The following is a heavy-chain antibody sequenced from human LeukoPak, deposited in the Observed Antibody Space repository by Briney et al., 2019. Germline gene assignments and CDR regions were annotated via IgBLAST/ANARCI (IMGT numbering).Heavy chain of an antibody. D-gene: IGHD1-26*01. J-gene: IGHJ4*02. V-gene: IGHV3-7*03. Sequence: GGSLRLSCAASGLTFSDYWMTWVRQAPGKGLEWVANISQGGSDKYYVDCVKGRFTISRDNAKNSLYLQMNSLRVEDTAIYYCTRLSRGTYGGDYWGQGTLVTVSS. CDR1: GLTFSDYW. CDR3: TRLSRGTYGGDY. CDR2: ISQGGSDK.